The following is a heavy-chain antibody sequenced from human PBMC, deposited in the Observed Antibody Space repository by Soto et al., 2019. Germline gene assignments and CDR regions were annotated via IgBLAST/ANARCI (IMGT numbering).Heavy chain of an antibody. Sequence: PSETLSLTCAVYGGSFSGYYWSWIRQPPGKGLEWIGEINHSGSTNYNPSLKSRVTISVDTSKNQFSLKLSSVTAADTAVYYCARGPDERRKRITIFGVVIRYYYYGMDVWGQGTTVTVSS. CDR1: GGSFSGYY. D-gene: IGHD3-3*01. J-gene: IGHJ6*02. CDR3: ARGPDERRKRITIFGVVIRYYYYGMDV. V-gene: IGHV4-34*01. CDR2: INHSGST.